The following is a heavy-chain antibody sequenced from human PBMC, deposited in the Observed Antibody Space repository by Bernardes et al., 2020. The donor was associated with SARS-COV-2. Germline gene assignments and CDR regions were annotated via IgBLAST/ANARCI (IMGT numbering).Heavy chain of an antibody. Sequence: SETLSLTCTVSGGSISSSSYYWGWIRQPPGKGLEWIGSIYYSGSTYYNPSLRSRVTISVDTSKNQFSLKLSSVTAADTAVYYCASGPDLATSNYFDYWGQGTLVTVSS. D-gene: IGHD5-12*01. V-gene: IGHV4-39*01. CDR2: IYYSGST. J-gene: IGHJ4*02. CDR1: GGSISSSSYY. CDR3: ASGPDLATSNYFDY.